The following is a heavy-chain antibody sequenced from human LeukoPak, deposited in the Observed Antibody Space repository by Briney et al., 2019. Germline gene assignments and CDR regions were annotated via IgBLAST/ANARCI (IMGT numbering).Heavy chain of an antibody. CDR2: MNPNSGNT. CDR3: ARGLSGYGTYCGGDCYFGDAFDI. V-gene: IGHV1-8*03. Sequence: ASVKVSCKASGYTFTSYDINWVRQATGQGLEWMGWMNPNSGNTGYAQKFQGRVTITRNTSISTAYMELSSLRSEDTAVYYCARGLSGYGTYCGGDCYFGDAFDIWGQGTMVTVSS. CDR1: GYTFTSYD. D-gene: IGHD2-21*01. J-gene: IGHJ3*02.